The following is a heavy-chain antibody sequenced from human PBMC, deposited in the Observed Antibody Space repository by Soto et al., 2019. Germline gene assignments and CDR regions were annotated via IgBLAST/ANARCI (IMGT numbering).Heavy chain of an antibody. CDR2: ISPTTGNT. Sequence: PGGALRVSCAASEFTCSSYAMAWVRLAPGKGLEWVSSISPTTGNTYYADSVKGRFTISRDDSRNTLYLQMNSLRADDTAVYYCAKSGSHSYFDYWGQGTLVTVSS. CDR3: AKSGSHSYFDY. D-gene: IGHD1-26*01. V-gene: IGHV3-23*01. J-gene: IGHJ4*02. CDR1: EFTCSSYA.